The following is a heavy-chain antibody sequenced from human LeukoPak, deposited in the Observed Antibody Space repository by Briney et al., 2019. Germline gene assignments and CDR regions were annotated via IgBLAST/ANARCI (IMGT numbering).Heavy chain of an antibody. D-gene: IGHD2-21*01. CDR1: GFTFSSYA. Sequence: GESLRLSCAASGFTFSSYAMSWVRQAPGKGLEWVSAISGSGGSTYYADSVKGRFTISRDNSKNTLYLQMNSLRAEDTAVYYCAKAHDRVDYYYYMDVWGKGTTVTVSS. CDR2: ISGSGGST. CDR3: AKAHDRVDYYYYMDV. J-gene: IGHJ6*03. V-gene: IGHV3-23*01.